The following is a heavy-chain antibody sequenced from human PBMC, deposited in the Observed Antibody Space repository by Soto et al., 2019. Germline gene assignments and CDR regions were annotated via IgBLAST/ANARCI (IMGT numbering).Heavy chain of an antibody. CDR3: ARGAIKQEFQANWFDP. V-gene: IGHV4-34*01. Sequence: QVQLQQWGAGLLKPSETLSLTCAVYGGSFSGYYWSWIRQPPGKGLEWIGEINHSGSTNYNPSLKSRVTTSVDTPKNQVSLKLSSVPAADTAVYYCARGAIKQEFQANWFDPWGQGTLVAFSS. CDR2: INHSGST. D-gene: IGHD3-10*01. CDR1: GGSFSGYY. J-gene: IGHJ5*02.